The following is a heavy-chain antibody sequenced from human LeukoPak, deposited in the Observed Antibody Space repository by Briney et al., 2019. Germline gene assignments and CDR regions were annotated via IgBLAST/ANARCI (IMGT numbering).Heavy chain of an antibody. CDR1: GYTFTSYG. V-gene: IGHV1-2*06. CDR2: INPNSGGT. D-gene: IGHD5-12*01. CDR3: ARNPYDYDAFDI. Sequence: ASMKVSCKASGYTFTSYGISWVRQAPGQGLEWMGRINPNSGGTNYAQKFQGRVTMTRDTSISTAYMELSRLRSDDTAVYYCARNPYDYDAFDIWGQGTMVTVSS. J-gene: IGHJ3*02.